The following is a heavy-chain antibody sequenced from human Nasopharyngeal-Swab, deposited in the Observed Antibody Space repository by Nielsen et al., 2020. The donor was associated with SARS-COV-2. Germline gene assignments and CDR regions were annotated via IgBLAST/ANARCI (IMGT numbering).Heavy chain of an antibody. J-gene: IGHJ5*02. CDR2: IIPIFGTA. CDR3: AREGAVAGNFDP. CDR1: GGTFSSYA. Sequence: SVKVSCKASGGTFSSYAISWVRQAPGQGLEWMGGIIPIFGTANYAQKFQGRVTITADESTSTAYMELSSLRSEDTAVYYCAREGAVAGNFDPWGQGTLVTVSS. V-gene: IGHV1-69*13. D-gene: IGHD6-19*01.